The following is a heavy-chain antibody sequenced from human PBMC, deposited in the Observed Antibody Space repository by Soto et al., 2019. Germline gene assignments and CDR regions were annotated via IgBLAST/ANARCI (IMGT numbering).Heavy chain of an antibody. Sequence: QVQLVQSGAEVRKSGSSVKVSCKAAGGTFSDYALSWVRQAPGQGHEWMGGIIPMFATTNYAQKFQGRVTITADDSATTAHMELSSLKSEDTAVYYCARGRGIGFSSTWNIYWYYNMDVWGQGTTVTVSS. CDR1: GGTFSDYA. CDR2: IIPMFATT. V-gene: IGHV1-69*01. D-gene: IGHD6-13*01. CDR3: ARGRGIGFSSTWNIYWYYNMDV. J-gene: IGHJ6*02.